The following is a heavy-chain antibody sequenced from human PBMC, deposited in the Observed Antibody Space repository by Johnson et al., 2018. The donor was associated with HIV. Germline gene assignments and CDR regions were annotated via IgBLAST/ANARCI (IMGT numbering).Heavy chain of an antibody. CDR3: ARFRSSNGFDAFDI. D-gene: IGHD6-13*01. CDR1: GFTFNNAW. V-gene: IGHV3-53*01. J-gene: IGHJ3*02. Sequence: VQLVESGGGLIQPGGSLRLSCAASGFTFNNAWMSWVRQAPGKGLEWVSVIYSGGSTYYADSVKGRFTIYRDNSKNTLYLQMNSLRAEDTAVYYCARFRSSNGFDAFDIWGQGTMVTVSA. CDR2: IYSGGST.